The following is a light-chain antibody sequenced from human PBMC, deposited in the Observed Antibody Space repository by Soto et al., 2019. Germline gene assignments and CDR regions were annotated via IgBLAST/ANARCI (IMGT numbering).Light chain of an antibody. CDR1: ENLFYSPDKSAF. J-gene: IGKJ1*01. CDR2: WAS. Sequence: DIVLTQSPDSLAVSLGERATITCKSSENLFYSPDKSAFLAWYQQRPGQPPKLLVSWASARESGVPDRFIGGGSQSDFTLTISSLQAEDVAVYYCQQYHTSPLTFGQGTRVEI. CDR3: QQYHTSPLT. V-gene: IGKV4-1*01.